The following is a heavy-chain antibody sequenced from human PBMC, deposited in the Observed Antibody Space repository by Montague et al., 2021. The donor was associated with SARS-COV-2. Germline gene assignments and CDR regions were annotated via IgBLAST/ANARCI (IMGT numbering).Heavy chain of an antibody. J-gene: IGHJ4*02. CDR2: VYHTGST. Sequence: SETLSLTCAVSGDSISSRSWWSWVRQSPGKGLEWIADVYHTGSTNYNPSLESRVTMSVDTSKNQFSLKVNSVTAADTAMYYCARGVVAAPPVVDYWGRGTLVTVSS. D-gene: IGHD2-15*01. V-gene: IGHV4-4*02. CDR3: ARGVVAAPPVVDY. CDR1: GDSISSRSW.